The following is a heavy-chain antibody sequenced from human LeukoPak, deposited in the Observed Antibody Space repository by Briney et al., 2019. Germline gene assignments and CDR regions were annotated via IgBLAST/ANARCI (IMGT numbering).Heavy chain of an antibody. V-gene: IGHV1-18*01. CDR1: GYTFTSYG. Sequence: ASVKVSCKASGYTFTSYGISWVRQAPGQGLEWMGWISAYNGNTNYAQKLQGRVTMATDTSTSTAYMGLRSLRSDDTAVYYCASCAGSGCHRNWFDPWGQGTLVTVSS. D-gene: IGHD6-19*01. CDR3: ASCAGSGCHRNWFDP. CDR2: ISAYNGNT. J-gene: IGHJ5*02.